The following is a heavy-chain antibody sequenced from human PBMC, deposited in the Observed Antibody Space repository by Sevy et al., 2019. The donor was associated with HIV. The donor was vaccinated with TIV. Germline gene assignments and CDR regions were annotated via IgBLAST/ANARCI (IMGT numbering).Heavy chain of an antibody. CDR2: ISGSGGST. CDR1: GFTFSSYA. J-gene: IGHJ5*02. D-gene: IGHD3-16*02. Sequence: GGSLRLSCAASGFTFSSYAMSWVRQAPGKELEWVSAISGSGGSTYYADSVKGRFTISRDNSKNTLYLQMNSLRAEDTAVYYCAKDTWDYVWGSYRPNWFDPWGQGTLVTVSS. CDR3: AKDTWDYVWGSYRPNWFDP. V-gene: IGHV3-23*01.